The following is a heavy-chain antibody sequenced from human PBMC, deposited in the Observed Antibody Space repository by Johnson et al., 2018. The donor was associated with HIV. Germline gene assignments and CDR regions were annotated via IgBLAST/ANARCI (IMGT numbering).Heavy chain of an antibody. Sequence: VQLVESGGGVVRPGGSLRLSCAASGFTFDDYDMSWVRQAPGKGLEWVSVINSGGSTYYADSVKCRFPISRDNSKNTLYLQMNSLRAEDTAVYFCARGCRDGYTCDAFDIWGQGTMVTVSS. CDR1: GFTFDDYD. D-gene: IGHD5-24*01. V-gene: IGHV3-66*01. CDR2: INSGGST. J-gene: IGHJ3*02. CDR3: ARGCRDGYTCDAFDI.